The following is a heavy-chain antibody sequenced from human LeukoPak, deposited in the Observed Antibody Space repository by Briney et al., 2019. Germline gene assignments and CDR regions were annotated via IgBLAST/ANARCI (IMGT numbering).Heavy chain of an antibody. CDR3: ARCTLRITMIVVVNPNYYYYYGMDV. CDR1: GFTFDDYG. D-gene: IGHD3-22*01. CDR2: INWNGGST. J-gene: IGHJ6*02. Sequence: PGGSLRLSCAASGFTFDDYGMSWVRQAPGKGLEWVSGINWNGGSTGYADSVKGQFTISRDNAKNSLYLQMNSLRAEDTALYHCARCTLRITMIVVVNPNYYYYYGMDVWGQGTTVTVSS. V-gene: IGHV3-20*01.